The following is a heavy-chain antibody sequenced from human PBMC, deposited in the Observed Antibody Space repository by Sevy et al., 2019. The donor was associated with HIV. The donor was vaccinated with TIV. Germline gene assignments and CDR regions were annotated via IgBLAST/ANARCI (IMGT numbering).Heavy chain of an antibody. CDR2: ITSSGNTK. CDR1: GFIFSDYY. CDR3: AGVLRPYSDYDRGGYFDY. Sequence: GGSLRLSCAASGFIFSDYYMSWIRQTPGKGLEWVSYITSSGNTKYFADSVKGRFTISRDNAKNSLYLQMNSLRAEDTAVYYCAGVLRPYSDYDRGGYFDYWGQGTLVTVSS. V-gene: IGHV3-11*01. J-gene: IGHJ4*02. D-gene: IGHD5-12*01.